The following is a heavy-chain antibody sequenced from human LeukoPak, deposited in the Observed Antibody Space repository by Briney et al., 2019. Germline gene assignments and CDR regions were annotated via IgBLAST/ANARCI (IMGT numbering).Heavy chain of an antibody. J-gene: IGHJ4*02. CDR3: AKDSAYGDYAYYFDY. CDR2: ISGSGGST. D-gene: IGHD4-17*01. CDR1: GFTFSNYA. Sequence: GGPLRLSCAASGFTFSNYAMSWVRQAPGKGLEWVSAISGSGGSTYYADSVKGRFTISRDNSKNTLYLQMNSLRAEDTAVYYCAKDSAYGDYAYYFDYWGQGTLVTVSS. V-gene: IGHV3-23*01.